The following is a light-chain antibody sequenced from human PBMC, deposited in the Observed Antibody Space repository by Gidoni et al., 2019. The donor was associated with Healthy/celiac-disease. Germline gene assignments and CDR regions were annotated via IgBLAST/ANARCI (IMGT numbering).Light chain of an antibody. J-gene: IGLJ2*01. CDR3: SSYTSSSTLV. CDR2: EVS. V-gene: IGLV2-14*01. CDR1: SSDVGGYNY. Sequence: TISCTGTSSDVGGYNYVSWYQQHPGKAPKLMIYEVSNRPSGVSNRFSGSKSGNTASLTISGLQAEDEADYYCSSYTSSSTLVFGGGTKLTVL.